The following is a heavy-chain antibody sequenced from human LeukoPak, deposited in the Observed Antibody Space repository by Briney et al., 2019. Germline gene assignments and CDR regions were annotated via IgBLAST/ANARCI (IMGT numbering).Heavy chain of an antibody. CDR3: ARAIPPGGYPS. J-gene: IGHJ5*02. CDR1: GGTFSSYA. D-gene: IGHD3-10*01. CDR2: IIPILGIA. Sequence: ASVKVSCKASGGTFSSYAISWVRQAPGQGLEWMGRIIPILGIANYAQKFQGRVTITADKSTSTAYMELSSLRSEDTAVYYCARAIPPGGYPSWGQGTLVTVSS. V-gene: IGHV1-69*04.